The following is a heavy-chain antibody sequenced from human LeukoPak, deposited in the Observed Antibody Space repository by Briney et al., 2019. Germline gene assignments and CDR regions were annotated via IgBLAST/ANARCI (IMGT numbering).Heavy chain of an antibody. CDR2: INHSGST. V-gene: IGHV4-34*01. CDR1: GGSFSGYY. J-gene: IGHJ2*01. D-gene: IGHD3-3*01. CDR3: ARGPQRITIFGVVIKVSDWYFDL. Sequence: SETLSLTCAVYGGSFSGYYWSWIRQPPGKGLEWIGEINHSGSTNYNPSLKSRVTISVDTSKNQFSLKLSSVTAADTAVYYCARGPQRITIFGVVIKVSDWYFDLWGRGTLVTVSS.